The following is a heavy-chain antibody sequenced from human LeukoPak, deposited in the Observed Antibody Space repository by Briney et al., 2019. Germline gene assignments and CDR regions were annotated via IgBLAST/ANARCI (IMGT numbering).Heavy chain of an antibody. CDR1: GFTFSSYA. CDR3: ARAERNYYYGMDV. J-gene: IGHJ6*02. CDR2: ISYDGSNK. V-gene: IGHV3-30-3*01. Sequence: GGSLRLSCAASGFTFSSYAMHWVRQAPGKGLEWVALISYDGSNKYYADSVKGRFTISRDNSKNTLYLQMNGLRAEDTAVYYCARAERNYYYGMDVWGQGTTGTVSS.